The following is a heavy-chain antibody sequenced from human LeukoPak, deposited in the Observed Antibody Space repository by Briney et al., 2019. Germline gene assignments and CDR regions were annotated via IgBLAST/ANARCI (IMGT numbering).Heavy chain of an antibody. CDR2: ISGSRGST. CDR1: GFSFSNYG. Sequence: PGGSLRLSCAASGFSFSNYGMTWVRQAPGKGLEWVSAISGSRGSTYYADSVKGRFTISRDNSKNALYLQMNSLRGEDTAVYFCAKAPAGPEYSSSWRFGYNWFDPWGQGTLVIVSS. D-gene: IGHD6-13*01. J-gene: IGHJ5*02. V-gene: IGHV3-23*01. CDR3: AKAPAGPEYSSSWRFGYNWFDP.